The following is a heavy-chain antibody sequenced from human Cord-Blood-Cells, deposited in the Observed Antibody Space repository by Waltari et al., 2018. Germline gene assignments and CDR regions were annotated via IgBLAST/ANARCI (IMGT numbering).Heavy chain of an antibody. CDR1: GYTFTGYY. CDR3: ARAICGGDCYPLDGMDV. D-gene: IGHD2-21*02. Sequence: QVQLVQSGAEVKKPGASVKVSCKASGYTFTGYYMNWVRQAPGQGLEWMGWINPNSGGTKYAQKFQGWVTMTRDTSISTAYMELSRLLSDDTAVYYCARAICGGDCYPLDGMDVWGQGTTVTVSS. V-gene: IGHV1-2*04. CDR2: INPNSGGT. J-gene: IGHJ6*02.